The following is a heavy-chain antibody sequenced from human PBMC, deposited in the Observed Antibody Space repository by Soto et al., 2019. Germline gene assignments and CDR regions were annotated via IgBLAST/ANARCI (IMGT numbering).Heavy chain of an antibody. D-gene: IGHD5-12*01. Sequence: EVQLVESGGGLVQPGGSLRVSCAASGFTFSSYSMNWVRQAPGKGLEWVSYISSSSSTIYYADSVKGRFTIYRDNAKNSLYPQMNRLRAEDTAVYYCARADSGYAHGYYYYGMDVWGQGTTVTVSS. CDR1: GFTFSSYS. V-gene: IGHV3-48*01. J-gene: IGHJ6*02. CDR3: ARADSGYAHGYYYYGMDV. CDR2: ISSSSSTI.